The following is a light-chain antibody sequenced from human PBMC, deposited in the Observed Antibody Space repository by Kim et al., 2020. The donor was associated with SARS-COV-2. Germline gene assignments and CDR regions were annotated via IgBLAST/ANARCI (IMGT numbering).Light chain of an antibody. V-gene: IGKV1-5*03. CDR3: QQYKSYSWT. Sequence: DIQMTQSPSTLSASVGDRLTITCRASQSISSSLAWYQQKPGKAPKLLIYKASTLESGVPSRFSGSGSGTQFTLTTSSLQPDDFATYYCQQYKSYSWTFGQGTKVEIK. CDR2: KAS. J-gene: IGKJ1*01. CDR1: QSISSS.